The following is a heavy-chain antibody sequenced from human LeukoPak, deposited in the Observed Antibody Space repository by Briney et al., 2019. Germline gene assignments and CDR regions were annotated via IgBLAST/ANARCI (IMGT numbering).Heavy chain of an antibody. J-gene: IGHJ4*02. CDR3: AKGAYYYIEMGYFDY. D-gene: IGHD5-12*01. V-gene: IGHV3-33*06. Sequence: GGSLRLSCTASGFTFRNYGMNWVRQAPGKGVEGVAGIWYDGSNKDYVASVKGRFTISTAISKNRLYLQMDSLRAEDTALYYCAKGAYYYIEMGYFDYVGQGTLDTVSS. CDR1: GFTFRNYG. CDR2: IWYDGSNK.